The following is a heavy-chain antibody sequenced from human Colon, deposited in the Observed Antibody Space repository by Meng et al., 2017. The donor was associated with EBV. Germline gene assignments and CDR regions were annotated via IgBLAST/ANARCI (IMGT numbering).Heavy chain of an antibody. CDR1: GGSISSGGYY. CDR2: IHSSGST. J-gene: IGHJ5*02. D-gene: IGHD3-10*01. V-gene: IGHV4-31*03. CDR3: ARASYGSGSPLGESWFDP. Sequence: QLQESGPGLVKPSQTLSLTCTVSGGSISSGGYYWSWIRQHPGKGLEWIGYIHSSGSTYYNPSLRSRLTISVDTSKNQFSLKLSSVTAADTAVYYCARASYGSGSPLGESWFDPWGQGTLVTVSS.